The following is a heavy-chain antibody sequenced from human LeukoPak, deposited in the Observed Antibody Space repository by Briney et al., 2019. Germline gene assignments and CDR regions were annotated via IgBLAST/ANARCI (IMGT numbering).Heavy chain of an antibody. J-gene: IGHJ4*02. D-gene: IGHD1-20*01. CDR3: ARMVTGREDYFDY. V-gene: IGHV3-48*01. CDR2: ISSSSSTI. Sequence: PGGSLRLSCAASGFTFSSYSMNWVRQAPGKGLEWVSYISSSSSTIYYADSVKGRFTISRDNAKNSLYLQMNSLRAEDTAVYYCARMVTGREDYFDYWGQGTLVTVSS. CDR1: GFTFSSYS.